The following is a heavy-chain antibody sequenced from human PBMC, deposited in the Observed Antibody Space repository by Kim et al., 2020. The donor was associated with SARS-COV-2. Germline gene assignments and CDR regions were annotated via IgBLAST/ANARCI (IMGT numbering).Heavy chain of an antibody. J-gene: IGHJ4*02. Sequence: ASVKVSCKASGYTFTTYYIHWVRQAPGQGLEWMGIINPSGGSTAYAQKFQGRVTMTRDTSTNTVYMDLSSLSSEDTAVYYCARAPFGETRVLDFWGQGTLVTVSS. CDR3: ARAPFGETRVLDF. CDR2: INPSGGST. V-gene: IGHV1-46*01. D-gene: IGHD3-10*01. CDR1: GYTFTTYY.